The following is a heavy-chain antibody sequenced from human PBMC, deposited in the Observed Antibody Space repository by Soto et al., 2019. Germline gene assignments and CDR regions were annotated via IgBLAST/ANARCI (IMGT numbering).Heavy chain of an antibody. J-gene: IGHJ4*02. Sequence: QVQLQESDPGLVKPSETLSLTCTVSGGSVSSANYCWSWIRQPPGKGLEWIGYIFYSGSTNYNPSLKSRVTISVDTSKNQFSLKLSSVTAADTAVYYCARVRSLAAGGTFDFWGQGTLVSVSS. D-gene: IGHD6-13*01. CDR3: ARVRSLAAGGTFDF. CDR2: IFYSGST. CDR1: GGSVSSANYC. V-gene: IGHV4-61*01.